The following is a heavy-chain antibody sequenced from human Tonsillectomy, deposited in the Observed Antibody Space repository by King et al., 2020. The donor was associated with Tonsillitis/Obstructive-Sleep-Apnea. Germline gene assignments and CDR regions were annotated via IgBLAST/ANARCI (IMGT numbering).Heavy chain of an antibody. CDR3: ALNDYGDYGVYYFDY. V-gene: IGHV1-18*01. Sequence: QLVQSGAEVKKPGASVKVSCKASGYTFTSYGISWVRQAPGQGLEWMGWISAYNGNTNYAQKLQGRVTMTTDTSTSTAYMELRSPRSDDTAVYYCALNDYGDYGVYYFDYWGQGTLVTVSS. CDR1: GYTFTSYG. CDR2: ISAYNGNT. D-gene: IGHD4-17*01. J-gene: IGHJ4*02.